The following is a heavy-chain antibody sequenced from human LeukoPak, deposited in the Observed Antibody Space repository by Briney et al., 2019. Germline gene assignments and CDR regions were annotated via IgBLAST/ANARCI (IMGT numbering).Heavy chain of an antibody. Sequence: SETLSLTCTVSGGSISSSSYYWGWIRQPPGKGLEWIGSIYYSGSTYYNPSLKSRVTISVDTSKNQFSLKLSSVTAADTAVYYCARHGAGRSIVVIIPGGWFDPWGQGTLVTVSS. CDR1: GGSISSSSYY. D-gene: IGHD3-22*01. CDR3: ARHGAGRSIVVIIPGGWFDP. J-gene: IGHJ5*02. V-gene: IGHV4-39*01. CDR2: IYYSGST.